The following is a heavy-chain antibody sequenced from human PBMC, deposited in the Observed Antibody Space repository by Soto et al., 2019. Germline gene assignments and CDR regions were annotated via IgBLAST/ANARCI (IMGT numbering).Heavy chain of an antibody. CDR3: AADDSSGYYHNYYYYYGMDV. CDR2: IVVGSGNT. V-gene: IGHV1-58*01. Sequence: SVKVSCKASGFTFTSSAVQWVRQARGQRLEWIGWIVVGSGNTNYAQKFQERVTITRDMSTSAAYMELSSLRSEDTAVYYCAADDSSGYYHNYYYYYGMDVWGQGTTVTVSS. J-gene: IGHJ6*02. CDR1: GFTFTSSA. D-gene: IGHD3-22*01.